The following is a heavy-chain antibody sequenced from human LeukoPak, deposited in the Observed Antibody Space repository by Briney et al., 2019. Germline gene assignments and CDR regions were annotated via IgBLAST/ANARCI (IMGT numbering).Heavy chain of an antibody. J-gene: IGHJ3*01. CDR3: ARDKRPVRYYYDSSGPRDAFDV. Sequence: GGSLRLSCAASGFTFSSYAMSWVRQAPGKGLEWVAVISYDGSNKYYADSVKGRFTISRDNSKNTLYLQMNSLRAEDTAVYYCARDKRPVRYYYDSSGPRDAFDVWGQGTMVTVSS. CDR1: GFTFSSYA. CDR2: ISYDGSNK. V-gene: IGHV3-30-3*01. D-gene: IGHD3-22*01.